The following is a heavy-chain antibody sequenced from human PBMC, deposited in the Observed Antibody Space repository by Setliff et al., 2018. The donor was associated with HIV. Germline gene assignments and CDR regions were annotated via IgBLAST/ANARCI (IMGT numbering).Heavy chain of an antibody. CDR1: GYTFTGHY. J-gene: IGHJ3*02. CDR3: ARDKGAGYCSGGGCSEWLYAFDI. Sequence: ASVKVSCKASGYTFTGHYIHWVRQAPGQGLEWMGRINPNSAGTNYAHKFQGRVTMTRDTSISTAYMELSRLRLDDTAVYYCARDKGAGYCSGGGCSEWLYAFDIWGQGTMVTVSS. D-gene: IGHD2-15*01. CDR2: INPNSAGT. V-gene: IGHV1-2*06.